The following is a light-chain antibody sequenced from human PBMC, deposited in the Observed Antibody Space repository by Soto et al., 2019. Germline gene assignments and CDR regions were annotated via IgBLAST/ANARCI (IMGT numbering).Light chain of an antibody. V-gene: IGKV3-15*01. Sequence: EIVMTQPPATLSVSPGERATLSCRASQSVSSNLAWYQQKPGQAPRLLIYGASTRATGIPARFSGSGSGTEFTLTISSLQSEDFAVYYCRQYNNWLRTFGQGTKVDIK. J-gene: IGKJ1*01. CDR1: QSVSSN. CDR2: GAS. CDR3: RQYNNWLRT.